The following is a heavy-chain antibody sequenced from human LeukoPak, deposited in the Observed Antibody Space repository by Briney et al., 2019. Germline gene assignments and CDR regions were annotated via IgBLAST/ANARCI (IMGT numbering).Heavy chain of an antibody. CDR2: ISYDGSNK. Sequence: GGSLRLSCAASGFTFSSYAMHWVRQAPGKGLEWVAVISYDGSNKYYADSVKGRFTTSRDNSKNTLYLQMNSLRAEDTAVYYCARAFGAMVPFDYWGQGTLVTVSS. CDR1: GFTFSSYA. V-gene: IGHV3-30-3*01. CDR3: ARAFGAMVPFDY. J-gene: IGHJ4*02. D-gene: IGHD5-18*01.